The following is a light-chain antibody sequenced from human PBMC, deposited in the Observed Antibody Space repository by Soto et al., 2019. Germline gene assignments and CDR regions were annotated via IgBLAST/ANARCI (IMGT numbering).Light chain of an antibody. V-gene: IGLV3-25*03. Sequence: SYELTQPPSVSVSPGQTARITCSGDALPKQYAYWYQQKPGQAPVLVIYKDSERPSGIPERFSGSSSGTTVTLTISGVQAEDEADHYCQSADSSGTYRVFGGGTKVTVL. CDR2: KDS. J-gene: IGLJ2*01. CDR1: ALPKQY. CDR3: QSADSSGTYRV.